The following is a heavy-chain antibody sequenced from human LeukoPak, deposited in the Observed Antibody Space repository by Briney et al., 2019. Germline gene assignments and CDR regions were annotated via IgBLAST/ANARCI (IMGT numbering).Heavy chain of an antibody. V-gene: IGHV3-66*01. J-gene: IGHJ4*02. Sequence: GGSLRLSCAASGFTVSSNYMSWVRQAPGKGLEWVSVIYSGGSTYYADSVKGRFTISRDNSKNTLYLQMNSLGAEDTAVYYCARGVSRGSDNSNWGQGTLVTVSS. CDR3: ARGVSRGSDNSN. CDR1: GFTVSSNY. D-gene: IGHD3-10*01. CDR2: IYSGGST.